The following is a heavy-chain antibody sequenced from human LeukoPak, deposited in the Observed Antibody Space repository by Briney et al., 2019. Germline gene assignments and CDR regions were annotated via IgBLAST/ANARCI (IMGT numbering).Heavy chain of an antibody. CDR2: INSDGSST. Sequence: GGSLRLSCAASGFTFSSYWTHWVRQAPGKGLVWDSRINSDGSSTSYADSVKGRFTISRDNAKNTLYLQMNSLRAEDTAVYYCARDMGSGWYWYFDLWGRGTLVTVSS. CDR1: GFTFSSYW. J-gene: IGHJ2*01. CDR3: ARDMGSGWYWYFDL. D-gene: IGHD6-19*01. V-gene: IGHV3-74*01.